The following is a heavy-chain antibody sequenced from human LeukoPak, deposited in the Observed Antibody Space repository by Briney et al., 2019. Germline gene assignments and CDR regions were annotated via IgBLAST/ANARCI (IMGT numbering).Heavy chain of an antibody. CDR1: GFTFGSSA. CDR2: FSRSGPDT. D-gene: IGHD3-22*01. V-gene: IGHV3-23*01. J-gene: IGHJ4*02. Sequence: GGSLRLSCAASGFTFGSSAMSWVRQAPGKGPEWVSTFSRSGPDTYYADSVKGRFTISRDNSKNTLYLQMNSLRAEDTAVYYCPTMSRGLYYFDYWGQGTLVTVSS. CDR3: PTMSRGLYYFDY.